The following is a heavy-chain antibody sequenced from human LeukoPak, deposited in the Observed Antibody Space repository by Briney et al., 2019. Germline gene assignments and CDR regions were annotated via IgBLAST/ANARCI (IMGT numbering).Heavy chain of an antibody. J-gene: IGHJ6*02. CDR1: GGTFSSYA. D-gene: IGHD4-17*01. V-gene: IGHV1-69*04. CDR3: ARDADDYGDYALGHYYYGMDV. CDR2: IIPILGIA. Sequence: SVKVTCKASGGTFSSYAISWVRQAPGQGLEWMGRIIPILGIANYAQKFQGRVTITADKSTSTAYMELSSLRSEDTAVYYCARDADDYGDYALGHYYYGMDVWGQGTTVTVSS.